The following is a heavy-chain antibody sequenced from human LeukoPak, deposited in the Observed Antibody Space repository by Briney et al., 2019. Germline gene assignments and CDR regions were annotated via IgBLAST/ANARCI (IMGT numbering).Heavy chain of an antibody. D-gene: IGHD3-22*01. Sequence: SVKVSCKASGGTFSSYAISWVRHAPGQRLEWRGGIIPVLGIINYAQRFQGRVTITAHKSTSTSYMELSSLRSEDTAVYYCARCPRSYYDNRGNYYDAQIDYWGQGTLVTVSS. CDR1: GGTFSSYA. CDR2: IIPVLGII. CDR3: ARCPRSYYDNRGNYYDAQIDY. V-gene: IGHV1-69*10. J-gene: IGHJ4*02.